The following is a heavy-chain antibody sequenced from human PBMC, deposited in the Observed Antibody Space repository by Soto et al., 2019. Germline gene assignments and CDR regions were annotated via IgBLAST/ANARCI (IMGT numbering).Heavy chain of an antibody. D-gene: IGHD2-21*02. Sequence: QVQLQESDPGLVRPSQTLSLTCTVSGGSISVEHYHWTWIRQPPGKGLEWIGYIHYSGSVYYNPSLQSRLSRSVDTSKNLCALNLASVTAADTAVYFCVREDDGGDRDYYGLDVWGQGTTVTVSS. CDR3: VREDDGGDRDYYGLDV. V-gene: IGHV4-30-4*01. J-gene: IGHJ6*02. CDR1: GGSISVEHYH. CDR2: IHYSGSV.